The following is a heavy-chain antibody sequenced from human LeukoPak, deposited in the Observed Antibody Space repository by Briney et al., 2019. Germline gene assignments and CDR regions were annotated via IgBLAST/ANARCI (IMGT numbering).Heavy chain of an antibody. V-gene: IGHV4-30-2*01. CDR2: ISDRGPA. CDR1: RGAITSGGYS. J-gene: IGHJ5*01. D-gene: IGHD3-10*01. CDR3: ARSRQASGLLGS. Sequence: PSETLSLTCTVSRGAITSGGYSWNWIRQPPGKGLEWIGYISDRGPAYYNPSLKSRFTISVDRPKNQFFLTVTSVTAADTAVYFCARSRQASGLLGSWGQGILVAVSS.